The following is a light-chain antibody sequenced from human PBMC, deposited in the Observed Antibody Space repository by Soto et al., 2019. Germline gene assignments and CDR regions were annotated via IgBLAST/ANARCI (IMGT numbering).Light chain of an antibody. CDR1: QGMSSY. Sequence: DIQMTQSPSTLRASVVDRVTLSCLASQGMSSYLAWYQQKPGKAPKLLIYVTSTLQTGVPPRFSGSGSGTDFSLTISSLHPEDVATYYCQQVDSYPRTFGQGTKVDIK. CDR2: VTS. CDR3: QQVDSYPRT. V-gene: IGKV1-9*01. J-gene: IGKJ1*01.